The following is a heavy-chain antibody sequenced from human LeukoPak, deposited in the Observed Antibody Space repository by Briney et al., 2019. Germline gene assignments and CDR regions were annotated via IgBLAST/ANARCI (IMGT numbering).Heavy chain of an antibody. D-gene: IGHD6-13*01. V-gene: IGHV1-2*02. CDR3: ARSSIIAAAGPYYFDY. CDR2: INPNTGGT. CDR1: GYTFTGYY. J-gene: IGHJ4*02. Sequence: ASVKVSCKASGYTFTGYYMHWVRQAPGQGLEWLGWINPNTGGTNYAQKFQGRVTMTRDTSISTAYMDLSRLRSDDTAVYYCARSSIIAAAGPYYFDYWGQGTLVTVSS.